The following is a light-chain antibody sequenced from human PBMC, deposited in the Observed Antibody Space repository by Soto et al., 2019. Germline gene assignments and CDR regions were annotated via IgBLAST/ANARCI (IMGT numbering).Light chain of an antibody. J-gene: IGKJ1*01. CDR2: GAS. CDR1: HSVGTN. CDR3: QQYNNWPTWT. V-gene: IGKV3-15*01. Sequence: MTQSPDTLSVSPGAVATVPCRASHSVGTNLAWYQQKPGQAPRLLIYGASARATDVPVRLSGSGSGTEFTLTISSLQSEDFAIYYCQQYNNWPTWTFGPGTKVDI.